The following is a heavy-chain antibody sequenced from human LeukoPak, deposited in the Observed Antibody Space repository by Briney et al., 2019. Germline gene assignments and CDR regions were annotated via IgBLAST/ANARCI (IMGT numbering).Heavy chain of an antibody. V-gene: IGHV5-51*01. Sequence: GESLQISSKGSGHSFTSYWIGWVRQMPGKGLEWMGIIYPGDSDTRYSPSFQGQVSISADKSISTAYLQWSSLKASDTAMYYCARLSGSSWFDYWGQGTLVTVSS. CDR2: IYPGDSDT. J-gene: IGHJ4*02. D-gene: IGHD6-13*01. CDR3: ARLSGSSWFDY. CDR1: GHSFTSYW.